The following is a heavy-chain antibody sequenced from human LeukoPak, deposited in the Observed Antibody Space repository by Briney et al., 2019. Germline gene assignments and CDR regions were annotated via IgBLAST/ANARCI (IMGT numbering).Heavy chain of an antibody. CDR2: INPNSGGT. D-gene: IGHD6-19*01. V-gene: IGHV1-2*02. CDR3: ARVTAVAGTGDY. J-gene: IGHJ4*02. CDR1: GFTFTAYY. Sequence: ASVKVSCKASGFTFTAYYMHWVRQAPGQGLEWMGWINPNSGGTNYAQKFQGRVTMTRDTSISTAYMELSRLRSDDTAVYYCARVTAVAGTGDYWGQGTLVTVSS.